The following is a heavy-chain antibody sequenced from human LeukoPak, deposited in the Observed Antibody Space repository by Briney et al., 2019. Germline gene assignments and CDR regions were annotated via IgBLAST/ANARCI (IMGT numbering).Heavy chain of an antibody. V-gene: IGHV3-48*04. CDR1: GFTFSSYS. D-gene: IGHD3-22*01. CDR3: ARDLGQYYDTGDNWFDP. J-gene: IGHJ5*02. Sequence: GGSLRLSCAASGFTFSSYSMNWVRQAPGKGLEWVSYISSSSSTIYYADSVKGRFTISRDNAKNTLNLQMNSLRAEDTAVYYCARDLGQYYDTGDNWFDPWGQGTLVTVSS. CDR2: ISSSSSTI.